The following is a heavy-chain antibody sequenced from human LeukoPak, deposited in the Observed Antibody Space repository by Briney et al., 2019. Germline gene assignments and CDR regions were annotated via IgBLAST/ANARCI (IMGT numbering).Heavy chain of an antibody. D-gene: IGHD6-13*01. CDR1: GFTLSSYA. CDR3: AREFGLGSSSWYSGDAFDI. Sequence: GGSLRLSCAGSGFTLSSYAMSWVRQAPGKGLEWVSYISSSGSTIYYADSVKGRFTISRDNAKNSLYLQMNSLRAEDTAVYYCAREFGLGSSSWYSGDAFDIWGQGTMVTVSS. J-gene: IGHJ3*02. V-gene: IGHV3-48*04. CDR2: ISSSGSTI.